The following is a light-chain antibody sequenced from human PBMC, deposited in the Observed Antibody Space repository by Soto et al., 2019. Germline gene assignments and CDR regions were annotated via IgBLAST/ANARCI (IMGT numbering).Light chain of an antibody. CDR3: GTWDSNLRGAYV. Sequence: QSVLPQPPSVSAAPGQKVTISCSGSSSNIGNNYVSWYQQAPGAAPKLLIYDNDKRPSEIPDRFTGSKSGTSATLDITGLQTGDEADYFCGTWDSNLRGAYVFGTGTKVAVL. J-gene: IGLJ1*01. CDR1: SSNIGNNY. V-gene: IGLV1-51*01. CDR2: DND.